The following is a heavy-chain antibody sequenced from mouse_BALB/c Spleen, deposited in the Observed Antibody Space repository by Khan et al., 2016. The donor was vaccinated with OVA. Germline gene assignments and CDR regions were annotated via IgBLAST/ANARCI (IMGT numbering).Heavy chain of an antibody. CDR1: GFTFSDYY. CDR2: ISDGGSYT. Sequence: EVELVESGGGLVKPGGSLTLSCAASGFTFSDYYMYWVRQTPEKRLEWVATISDGGSYTYYPDSMKGRFTLSRDDAENNLFLQMSSLRTEDTALYYCVRGYYGDPFAYWGQGTLVTVSA. J-gene: IGHJ3*01. V-gene: IGHV5-4*02. D-gene: IGHD2-13*01. CDR3: VRGYYGDPFAY.